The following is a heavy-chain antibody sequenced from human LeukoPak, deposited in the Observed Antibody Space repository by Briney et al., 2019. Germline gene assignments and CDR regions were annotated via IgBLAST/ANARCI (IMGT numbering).Heavy chain of an antibody. CDR1: GFTFSSYW. CDR3: AREAGHSSGWYAETRGYYFDY. J-gene: IGHJ4*02. CDR2: IKQDGSEK. V-gene: IGHV3-7*01. D-gene: IGHD6-19*01. Sequence: PGGSLRLSCAASGFTFSSYWMSWVRQAPGKGLEWVANIKQDGSEKYYVDSVKGRFTISRDNAKNSLYLQMNSLRAEDTAVYYCAREAGHSSGWYAETRGYYFDYWGQGTLVTVSS.